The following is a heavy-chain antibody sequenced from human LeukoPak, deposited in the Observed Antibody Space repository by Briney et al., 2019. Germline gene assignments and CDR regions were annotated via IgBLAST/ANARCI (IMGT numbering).Heavy chain of an antibody. D-gene: IGHD6-19*01. J-gene: IGHJ4*02. CDR3: ARDPVAGYYFDY. V-gene: IGHV4-34*01. CDR1: GGSFSGYY. CDR2: INHSGST. Sequence: SETLSLTCAVYGGSFSGYYWSWIRQPPGKGLEWIGEINHSGSTNYNPSLKSRVTISVDTSKNQFSLKLSSVTAADTAVYYCARDPVAGYYFDYWGQGTLVTVSS.